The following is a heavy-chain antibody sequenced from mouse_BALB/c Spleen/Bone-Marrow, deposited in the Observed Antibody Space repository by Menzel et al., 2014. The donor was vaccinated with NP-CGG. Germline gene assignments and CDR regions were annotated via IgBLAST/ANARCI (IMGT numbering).Heavy chain of an antibody. J-gene: IGHJ3*01. V-gene: IGHV1-69*01. CDR1: GHTFTDYW. D-gene: IGHD2-14*01. Sequence: MQLQESGAELVMPGASVKMSCKASGHTFTDYWMHWVKQRPGQGLEWIGAIDTSDSYTSYNQKFKGKATLTVDESSSTAYMQLSSLTSEDSAVYYCARSDYRFDPLPYWGQGTLVTVSA. CDR2: IDTSDSYT. CDR3: ARSDYRFDPLPY.